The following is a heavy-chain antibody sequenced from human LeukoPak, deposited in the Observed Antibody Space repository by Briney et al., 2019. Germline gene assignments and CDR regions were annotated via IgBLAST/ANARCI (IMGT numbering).Heavy chain of an antibody. CDR1: GFTFSSYA. V-gene: IGHV3-23*01. D-gene: IGHD6-19*01. CDR2: ISGSGGST. Sequence: GGSLRHSCAASGFTFSSYAMSWVRQAPGKGLEWVSTISGSGGSTYYADSVKGRFTISRDNSKNTLYLQMNSLRAEDTAVYYCAKVRASIAVAGDFDYWGQGTLVTVSS. J-gene: IGHJ4*02. CDR3: AKVRASIAVAGDFDY.